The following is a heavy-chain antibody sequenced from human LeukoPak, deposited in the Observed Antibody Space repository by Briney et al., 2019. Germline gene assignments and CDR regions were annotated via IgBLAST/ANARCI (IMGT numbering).Heavy chain of an antibody. Sequence: SETLSLTCTVSGGSVSNYYWSWTRQPPGKGLECLGYIFDSGSTNYNPSLKSRVIISLDTSKNQFSLKLSSVTAADTAVYYCARGHYGSGSPPGDWFDPWGQGTLVTVSS. CDR2: IFDSGST. V-gene: IGHV4-59*02. CDR1: GGSVSNYY. CDR3: ARGHYGSGSPPGDWFDP. J-gene: IGHJ5*02. D-gene: IGHD3-10*01.